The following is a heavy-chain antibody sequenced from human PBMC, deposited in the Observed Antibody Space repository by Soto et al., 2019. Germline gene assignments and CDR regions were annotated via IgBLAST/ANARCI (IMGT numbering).Heavy chain of an antibody. V-gene: IGHV4-61*01. J-gene: IGHJ6*02. Sequence: PSETLSLTCTVSGGSISSSSYYWSWIRQPPGKGLEWIGYIYYSGSTNYNPSLKSRVTISVDTSKNQFSLKLSSVTAADTAVYYCARDGGYDYVPTETSYYYGMDVWGQGTTVTVSS. CDR1: GGSISSSSYY. CDR2: IYYSGST. D-gene: IGHD3-16*01. CDR3: ARDGGYDYVPTETSYYYGMDV.